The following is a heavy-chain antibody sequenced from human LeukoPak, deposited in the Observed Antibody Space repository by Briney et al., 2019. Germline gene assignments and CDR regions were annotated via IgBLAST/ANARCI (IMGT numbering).Heavy chain of an antibody. CDR1: DYTFTSYG. V-gene: IGHV1-18*01. Sequence: ASVKVSCKASDYTFTSYGISWVRQAPGQGLEWMGWISAYNGNTNYAQKLQGRVTMTTDTSTSAAYMELRSLRSDDTAVYYCARDPYDFWSGPSIDWGQGTLVTVSS. J-gene: IGHJ4*02. CDR3: ARDPYDFWSGPSID. D-gene: IGHD3-3*01. CDR2: ISAYNGNT.